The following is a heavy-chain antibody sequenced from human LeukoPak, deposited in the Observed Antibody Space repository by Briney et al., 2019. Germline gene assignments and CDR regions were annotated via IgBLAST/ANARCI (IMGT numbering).Heavy chain of an antibody. CDR3: ARDPGVAYFAMDV. CDR1: GFTFSTYS. J-gene: IGHJ6*02. Sequence: GGSLRLSCAASGFTFSTYSMNWVRQAPGKGLEWVSSISRSSTYIYYADSVKGRFTISRDNAKNSLYLQMNSLRAEDMAVYYCARDPGVAYFAMDVWGQGTTVTVSS. D-gene: IGHD5-12*01. V-gene: IGHV3-21*01. CDR2: ISRSSTYI.